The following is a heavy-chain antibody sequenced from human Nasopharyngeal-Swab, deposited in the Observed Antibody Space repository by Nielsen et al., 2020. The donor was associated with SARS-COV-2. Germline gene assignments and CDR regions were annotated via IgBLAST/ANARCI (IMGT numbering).Heavy chain of an antibody. CDR2: INPNSGGT. V-gene: IGHV1-2*06. Sequence: SVNVSCKASGYTFTGYYMHWVRQAPGQGLEWMGRINPNSGGTNYAQKFQGRVTMTRDTSISTAYMELSRLRSDDTAVYYCARERIAAAGTGFDYWGQGTLVTVSS. CDR3: ARERIAAAGTGFDY. J-gene: IGHJ4*02. D-gene: IGHD6-13*01. CDR1: GYTFTGYY.